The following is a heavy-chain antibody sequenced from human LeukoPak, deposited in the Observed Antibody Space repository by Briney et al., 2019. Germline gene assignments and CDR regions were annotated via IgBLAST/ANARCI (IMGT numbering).Heavy chain of an antibody. J-gene: IGHJ4*02. CDR2: ISSSSSTI. Sequence: GGSLRLSCAASGFTFSSYSMNWVRQAPGKGLEWVSYISSSSSTIYYADSVKGRFTISRDNAKNSLYLQMNSLRAEDTAVYYCARGKVQSGRDYWGQGTLVTVSS. D-gene: IGHD3-3*01. V-gene: IGHV3-48*01. CDR3: ARGKVQSGRDY. CDR1: GFTFSSYS.